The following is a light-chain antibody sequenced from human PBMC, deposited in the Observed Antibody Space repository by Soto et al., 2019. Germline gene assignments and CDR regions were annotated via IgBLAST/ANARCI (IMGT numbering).Light chain of an antibody. CDR2: WAS. CDR1: QSVLYSSNNKNY. CDR3: QQYYSTPYP. J-gene: IGKJ2*01. V-gene: IGKV4-1*01. Sequence: DIVMTQSPDSLAVSLGERATINCKSSQSVLYSSNNKNYLAWYQQKPGQPPKLLIYWASTRESWVPDRFSGSVSGTDFTLTISRLQAEDVAVYYCQQYYSTPYPFGQGTKLELK.